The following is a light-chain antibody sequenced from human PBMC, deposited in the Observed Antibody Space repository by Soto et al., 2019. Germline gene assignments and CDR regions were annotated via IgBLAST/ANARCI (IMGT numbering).Light chain of an antibody. CDR1: QSISSY. J-gene: IGKJ1*01. V-gene: IGKV1-39*01. Sequence: DIQMTQSPSSLSASVGDRVTITCRASQSISSYLNWYQQKPGKAPKVLIYAASSLQSGVPSRFSGIGSGTDFTLSISSLQPEDFATYSCQQSYSTTWTFGQGTKVEIK. CDR2: AAS. CDR3: QQSYSTTWT.